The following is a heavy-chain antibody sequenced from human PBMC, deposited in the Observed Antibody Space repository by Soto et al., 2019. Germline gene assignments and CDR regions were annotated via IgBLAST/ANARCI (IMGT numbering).Heavy chain of an antibody. CDR1: GGSISSGDYY. V-gene: IGHV4-30-4*01. D-gene: IGHD3-10*01. CDR2: IYYSGST. J-gene: IGHJ4*02. Sequence: QVQLQESGPGLVKPSQTLSLTCTVSGGSISSGDYYWSWIRQPPGKGLEWIGYIYYSGSTYYNPSLMRRVTISVDTSKNQFSLKLSSVTAADTAVYYCARVGGFGATTIDYWGQGTLVTVSS. CDR3: ARVGGFGATTIDY.